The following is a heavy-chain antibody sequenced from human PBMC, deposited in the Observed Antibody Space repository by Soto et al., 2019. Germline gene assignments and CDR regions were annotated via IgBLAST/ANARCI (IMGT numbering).Heavy chain of an antibody. Sequence: GGSLRLSCAASGFTFSDYYMSWIRQAPGKGLEWVSYISSSGSTIYYADSVKGRFTISRDNAKNSLYLQMNSLRAEDTAVYYCARDGLLTGGWDSSSWYLHYYYYMDVWGKGTTVTVSS. CDR1: GFTFSDYY. CDR2: ISSSGSTI. V-gene: IGHV3-11*01. CDR3: ARDGLLTGGWDSSSWYLHYYYYMDV. J-gene: IGHJ6*03. D-gene: IGHD6-13*01.